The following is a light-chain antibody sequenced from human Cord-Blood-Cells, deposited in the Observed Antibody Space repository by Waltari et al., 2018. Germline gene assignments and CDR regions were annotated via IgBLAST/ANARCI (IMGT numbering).Light chain of an antibody. CDR1: QSISSY. CDR3: QQSYSTPPT. CDR2: AAS. Sequence: DIQMTQSPSSLSASVGDRVTITCRASQSISSYLNWYQQKPGKAPKLLIYAASSLQSGVPSRFSDSGSGTAFTLTISSLQPEDFATYYCQQSYSTPPTFGRGTKLEIK. V-gene: IGKV1-39*01. J-gene: IGKJ2*01.